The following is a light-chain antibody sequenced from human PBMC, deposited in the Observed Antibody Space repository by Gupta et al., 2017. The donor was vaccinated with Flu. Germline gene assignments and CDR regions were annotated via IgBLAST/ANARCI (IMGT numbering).Light chain of an antibody. J-gene: IGKJ1*01. V-gene: IGKV3-20*01. CDR3: QQYGNSPRA. Sequence: GTLSLSPGERATLSCRASQSFSSAYLAWYQHKPGQAPRLLIYGASSRASGIPDRFSGSGSGTDFTLTISRLEPEDFAVYYCQQYGNSPRAFGQGTKVEIK. CDR1: QSFSSAY. CDR2: GAS.